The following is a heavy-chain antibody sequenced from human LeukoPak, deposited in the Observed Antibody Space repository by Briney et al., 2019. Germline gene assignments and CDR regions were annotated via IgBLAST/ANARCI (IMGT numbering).Heavy chain of an antibody. J-gene: IGHJ4*02. CDR3: ARHDMGIAAPIKGLDY. D-gene: IGHD6-13*01. V-gene: IGHV4-59*08. Sequence: SETLSLTCTVSGGSISSYYWSWIRQPPGKGLEWIGYIYYSGSTNYNPSLKSRVTISVDTSKNQFSLKLSSVTAADTAVYYCARHDMGIAAPIKGLDYWGQGTLVTVSS. CDR2: IYYSGST. CDR1: GGSISSYY.